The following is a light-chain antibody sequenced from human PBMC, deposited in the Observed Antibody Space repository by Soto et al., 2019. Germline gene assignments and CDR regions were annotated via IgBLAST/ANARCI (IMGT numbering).Light chain of an antibody. J-gene: IGLJ3*02. CDR1: SSNIGAGYD. Sequence: QSVLTQPPSVSGAPGQRVTISCTGSSSNIGAGYDVHWYQQLPGTAPKLLIYDNNNRPSGVPDRFSSSKSGTSASLAITGLQAEDEADYYCQSYDSSLSGWVFGGGTKLTVL. V-gene: IGLV1-40*01. CDR3: QSYDSSLSGWV. CDR2: DNN.